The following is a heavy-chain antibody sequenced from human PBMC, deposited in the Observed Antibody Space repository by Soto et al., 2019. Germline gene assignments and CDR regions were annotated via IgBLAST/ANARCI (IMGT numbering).Heavy chain of an antibody. CDR3: PKDEVLVVAVARDYYGMDV. V-gene: IGHV3-30*18. J-gene: IGHJ6*02. CDR1: GFTFSSYG. D-gene: IGHD2-15*01. Sequence: QVQLVESGGGVVQPGRSLRLSCAASGFTFSSYGMHWVRQAPGKGLEWVAVISYDGNNKYYAESVKGRFTISRDNSKNTLYLQMNSQRAEETALYYWPKDEVLVVAVARDYYGMDVWGQGTTVTVSS. CDR2: ISYDGNNK.